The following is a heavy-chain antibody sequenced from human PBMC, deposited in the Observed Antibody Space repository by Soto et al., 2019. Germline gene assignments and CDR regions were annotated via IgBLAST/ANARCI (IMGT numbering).Heavy chain of an antibody. J-gene: IGHJ5*02. Sequence: QVQLVQSGAEVKKPGASVKVSCKASGYTFTSYAMHWVRQAPGQRLEWMGWINAGNGNTKYSQKFQGRVTITRDTSASTAYMELSSLRSDDTAVYYCARVVWNYLSVDPWGQGTLVTVSS. V-gene: IGHV1-3*01. CDR1: GYTFTSYA. CDR2: INAGNGNT. CDR3: ARVVWNYLSVDP. D-gene: IGHD1-7*01.